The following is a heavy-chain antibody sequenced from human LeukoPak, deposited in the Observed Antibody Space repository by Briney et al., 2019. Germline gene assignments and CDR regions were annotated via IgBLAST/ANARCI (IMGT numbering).Heavy chain of an antibody. CDR3: ARASWGPGTRFFDW. CDR2: INPNSGGT. V-gene: IGHV1-2*02. Sequence: ASVKVSCKASGYTFTGYYMHWVRQAPGQGLEWMGWINPNSGGTNYAQKFQGRVTMTRDTSISTTYMELSRLKSDDTAVYYCARASWGPGTRFFDWWGQGTLVTVSS. D-gene: IGHD1/OR15-1a*01. CDR1: GYTFTGYY. J-gene: IGHJ4*02.